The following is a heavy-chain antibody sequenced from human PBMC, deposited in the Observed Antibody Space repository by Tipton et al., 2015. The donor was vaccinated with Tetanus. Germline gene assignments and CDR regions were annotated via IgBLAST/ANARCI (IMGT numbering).Heavy chain of an antibody. J-gene: IGHJ4*02. CDR2: IGDSGVPT. V-gene: IGHV3-23*01. CDR1: GFTFSTYP. CDR3: ASITGTTRYY. Sequence: SLRLSCEASGFTFSTYPMQWVRQAPGKGLEWVSAIGDSGVPTYYADSLKGRFIISRDNSKNTVSLQMISLRAEDTAVYYCASITGTTRYYWGQGTLVTVSS. D-gene: IGHD1-20*01.